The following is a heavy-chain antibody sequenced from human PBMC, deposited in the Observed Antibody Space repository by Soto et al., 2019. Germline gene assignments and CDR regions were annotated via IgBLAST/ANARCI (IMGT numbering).Heavy chain of an antibody. CDR3: ARGQGTTVTASAYYYYYGMDV. D-gene: IGHD4-17*01. V-gene: IGHV4-59*01. J-gene: IGHJ6*02. CDR1: GGSISSYY. Sequence: SETLSLTCTVSGGSISSYYWSWIRQPPGKGLEWIGYIYYSGSTNYNPSLKSRVTISVDTSKNQFSLKLSSVTAADTAVYYCARGQGTTVTASAYYYYYGMDVWGQGTTVTVSS. CDR2: IYYSGST.